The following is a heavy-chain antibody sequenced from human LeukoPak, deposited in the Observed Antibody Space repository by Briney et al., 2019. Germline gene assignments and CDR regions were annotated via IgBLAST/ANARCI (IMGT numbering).Heavy chain of an antibody. J-gene: IGHJ4*02. CDR3: AKDRRRGGYRSSWDYFDY. D-gene: IGHD6-13*01. Sequence: PGGSLRLSCAASGFTFSSYGMSWVRQAPGKGLEWVSGISGSGGSTYYADSVKGRFTISRDNSKNTLYLQMNSLRAEDTAVYYCAKDRRRGGYRSSWDYFDYWGEGALVTVSS. CDR2: ISGSGGST. CDR1: GFTFSSYG. V-gene: IGHV3-23*01.